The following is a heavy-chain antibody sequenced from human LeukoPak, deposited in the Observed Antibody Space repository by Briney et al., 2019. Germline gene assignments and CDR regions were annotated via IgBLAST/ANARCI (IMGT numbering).Heavy chain of an antibody. Sequence: PGGSLRLSCVASGVAFSAFAISWVRQAPGKGLEWVSAVSGSGGGTFYADSVRGGFTISRDNSKKTVFLQMDSLRAEDTAVYYCAKGGAAMTDAPHGDVVTTTLDGFDIWGQGTMVTVSS. D-gene: IGHD2-21*02. V-gene: IGHV3-23*01. CDR1: GVAFSAFA. J-gene: IGHJ3*02. CDR2: VSGSGGGT. CDR3: AKGGAAMTDAPHGDVVTTTLDGFDI.